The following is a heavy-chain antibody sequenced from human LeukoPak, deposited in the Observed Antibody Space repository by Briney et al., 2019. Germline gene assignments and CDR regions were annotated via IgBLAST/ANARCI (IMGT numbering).Heavy chain of an antibody. Sequence: PGGSLRLSCAASGFTFSSYGMTWVRQAPGKGLEWVSAISGSGGSTYYADSVKGRSTISRDNSKNTLYPQMNSLRAEDTAVYYCAKFGLAGSGRYHDAFDIWGQGTMVTVSS. CDR2: ISGSGGST. V-gene: IGHV3-23*01. CDR1: GFTFSSYG. D-gene: IGHD3-10*01. J-gene: IGHJ3*02. CDR3: AKFGLAGSGRYHDAFDI.